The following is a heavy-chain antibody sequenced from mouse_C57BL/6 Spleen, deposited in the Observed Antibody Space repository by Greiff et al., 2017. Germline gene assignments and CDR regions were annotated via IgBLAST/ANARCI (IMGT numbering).Heavy chain of an antibody. CDR1: GFTFSSYA. D-gene: IGHD2-1*01. Sequence: EVKVVESGEGLVKPGGSLKLSCAASGFTFSSYAMSWVRQTPEKRLEWVADISRGGDDIYYADTVKGRFTISRDNSRNTLYLQRSSLKSEDTAMYYCTKVGYYGNYMDYWGQGTSVTVSS. V-gene: IGHV5-9-1*02. CDR2: ISRGGDDI. J-gene: IGHJ4*01. CDR3: TKVGYYGNYMDY.